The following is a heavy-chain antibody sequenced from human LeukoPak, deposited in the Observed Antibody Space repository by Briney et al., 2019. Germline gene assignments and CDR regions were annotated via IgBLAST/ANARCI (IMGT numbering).Heavy chain of an antibody. V-gene: IGHV4-59*01. D-gene: IGHD3-10*01. CDR1: GVSISSYY. Sequence: PSETLSLTCTVSGVSISSYYWSWIRQPPGKGLEWVGYIYYSGSTNYNPSLKSRVTISVDTSKNQFSLKLSSVTAADTAVYYCARRGWGTYGSGYDYWGQGTLVTVSS. J-gene: IGHJ4*02. CDR2: IYYSGST. CDR3: ARRGWGTYGSGYDY.